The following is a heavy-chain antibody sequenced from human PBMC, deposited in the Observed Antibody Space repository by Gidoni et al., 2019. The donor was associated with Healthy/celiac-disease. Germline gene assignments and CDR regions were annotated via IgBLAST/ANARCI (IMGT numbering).Heavy chain of an antibody. V-gene: IGHV3-30-3*01. CDR3: ARDRWDIVVVVAATDAFDI. CDR1: GFTFSSYA. Sequence: QVQLVESGGGGVQPGRSLRLSCAASGFTFSSYAMHWVRQAPGKGLGWVAVISYDGSNKYYADSVKGRFTISRDNSKNTLYLQMNSLRAEDTAVYYCARDRWDIVVVVAATDAFDIWGQGTMVTVSS. D-gene: IGHD2-15*01. CDR2: ISYDGSNK. J-gene: IGHJ3*02.